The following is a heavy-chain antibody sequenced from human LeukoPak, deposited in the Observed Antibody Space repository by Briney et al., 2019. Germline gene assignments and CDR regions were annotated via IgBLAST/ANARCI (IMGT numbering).Heavy chain of an antibody. CDR3: ARTHDYYDSSGYCGY. CDR2: ISAYNGNT. Sequence: ASVKVSCKASGYTFTSYGISWVRQAPGQGLEWMGWISAYNGNTNYAQKLQGRVTMTTDTSTSTAYMELRSLSSDDTAVYYCARTHDYYDSSGYCGYWGQGTLVTVSS. J-gene: IGHJ4*02. D-gene: IGHD3-22*01. V-gene: IGHV1-18*01. CDR1: GYTFTSYG.